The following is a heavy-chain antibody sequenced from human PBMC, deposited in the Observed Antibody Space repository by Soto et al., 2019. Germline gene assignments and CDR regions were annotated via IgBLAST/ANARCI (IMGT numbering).Heavy chain of an antibody. CDR1: GGTFSSYA. D-gene: IGHD5-12*01. J-gene: IGHJ4*02. V-gene: IGHV1-69*13. CDR3: AIPREMATIRRGFDY. Sequence: GASVKVSCTASGGTFSSYAISWVRQAPGQGLERMGGIIPIFGTANYAQKSQGRVTITADESTSTAYMELSSLRSEDTAVYYCAIPREMATIRRGFDYWGQGTLVTVSS. CDR2: IIPIFGTA.